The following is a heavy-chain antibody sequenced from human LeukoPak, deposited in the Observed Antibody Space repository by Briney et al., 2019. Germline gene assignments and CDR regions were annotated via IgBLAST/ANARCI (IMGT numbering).Heavy chain of an antibody. Sequence: GGSLRLSCAASGFTFSSYWMHWVRQAPGKGLVWVSRINSDGSSTSYADSVKGRFTISRDNAKNTLYLQMNSLRAEDTAVYYCARATGGSSSGYDGTVNYYYYMDVWGKGTTVTVSS. CDR2: INSDGSST. CDR1: GFTFSSYW. D-gene: IGHD5-12*01. CDR3: ARATGGSSSGYDGTVNYYYYMDV. J-gene: IGHJ6*03. V-gene: IGHV3-74*01.